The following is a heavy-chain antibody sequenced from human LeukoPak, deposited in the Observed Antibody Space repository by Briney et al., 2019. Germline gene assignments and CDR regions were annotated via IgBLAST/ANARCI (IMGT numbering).Heavy chain of an antibody. CDR3: AKRIAVAADAFDI. Sequence: GGSLRLSFAASGFSFSSYTLNWVRQAPGKGLEWVSRISGAGGGTFYADSVMGRFTISRDNSKNTLYLQMHSVRAEDTPVYYCAKRIAVAADAFDIWGQGTMVTVSS. CDR2: ISGAGGGT. V-gene: IGHV3-23*01. J-gene: IGHJ3*02. CDR1: GFSFSSYT. D-gene: IGHD6-13*01.